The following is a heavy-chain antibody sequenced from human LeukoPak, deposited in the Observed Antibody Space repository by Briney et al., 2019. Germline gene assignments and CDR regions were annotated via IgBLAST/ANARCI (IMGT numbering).Heavy chain of an antibody. CDR2: IYYSGSA. CDR1: DDSVSSYY. V-gene: IGHV4-59*02. J-gene: IGHJ6*02. Sequence: SETLSLTCTVSDDSVSSYYWTWIRQPPGKRLEWIGYIYYSGSANYNSSLKSRLTISLDTSKSQFSLMLSSVTAADTAVYYCARLRYYYYYAMDVWGQGTTVIVSS. CDR3: ARLRYYYYYAMDV.